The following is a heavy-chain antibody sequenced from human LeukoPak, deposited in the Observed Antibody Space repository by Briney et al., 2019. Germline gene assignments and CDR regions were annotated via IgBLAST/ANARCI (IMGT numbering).Heavy chain of an antibody. CDR1: GYSFSDYW. J-gene: IGHJ4*02. CDR3: ARHRGSGYYDY. Sequence: GESLQISCKGSGYSFSDYWIGWARQMPGKGLEWMGMIYSGDSATTYNPSFQGQVTISADKSISTAYLQWSSLKASDTAIYYCARHRGSGYYDYWGQGTLVTVSS. V-gene: IGHV5-51*01. D-gene: IGHD3-3*01. CDR2: IYSGDSAT.